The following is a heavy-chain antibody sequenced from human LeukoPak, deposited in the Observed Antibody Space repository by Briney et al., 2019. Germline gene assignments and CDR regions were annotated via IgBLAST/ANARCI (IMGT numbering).Heavy chain of an antibody. CDR1: GFTFSSYS. V-gene: IGHV3-21*01. J-gene: IGHJ4*02. CDR3: ASGGRFLEWLPLSSGY. CDR2: ISSSSSYI. D-gene: IGHD3-3*01. Sequence: GGSLRLSCAASGFTFSSYSMNWVRQAPGKGLEWVSSISSSSSYIYYADSVKGRFTISRDNAKNSLYLQMNSLRAEDTAVYYCASGGRFLEWLPLSSGYWGQGTLVAVSS.